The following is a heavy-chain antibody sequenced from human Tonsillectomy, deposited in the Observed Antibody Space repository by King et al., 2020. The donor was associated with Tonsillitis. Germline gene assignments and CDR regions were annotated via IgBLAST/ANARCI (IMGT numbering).Heavy chain of an antibody. CDR2: IYYSGST. CDR3: ARLGYCSGVNCYDAFDI. V-gene: IGHV4-39*01. CDR1: GGSLNSSNYY. D-gene: IGHD2-15*01. Sequence: QLQESGPGLVKSSETLSLTCIVSGGSLNSSNYYWGWIRQPPGKGLEWIGTIYYSGSTYYNTSLKSRVTMSVDTSKNQFSLKLSSVTAADTAVYYCARLGYCSGVNCYDAFDIWGQGTMVTVSS. J-gene: IGHJ3*02.